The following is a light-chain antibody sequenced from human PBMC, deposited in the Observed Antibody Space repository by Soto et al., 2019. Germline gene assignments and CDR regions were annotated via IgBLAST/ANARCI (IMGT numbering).Light chain of an antibody. V-gene: IGLV2-14*01. CDR3: SSYTSDIPR. CDR1: SSDV. CDR2: EVS. J-gene: IGLJ1*01. Sequence: QSALTQPASVSGSPGQSITISCTGTSSDVSWYQQHPGKAPKLMIYEVSNRPSGVSNRFSGSKSGNTASLTISGLQTEDEADYYCSSYTSDIPRIGTGTKVTAL.